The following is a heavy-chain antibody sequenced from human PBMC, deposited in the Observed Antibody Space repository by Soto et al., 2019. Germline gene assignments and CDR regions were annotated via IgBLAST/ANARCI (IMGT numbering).Heavy chain of an antibody. D-gene: IGHD3-16*01. CDR2: VHGGGST. V-gene: IGHV3-53*01. CDR1: GFTVSNNH. CDR3: AGRLTTAASLDY. Sequence: VQLVESGGGLIQPVGSLRLSCAASGFTVSNNHMTWVRQAAGKGLELVSFVHGGGSTSYEDSVYGRFTISRDNSMNTLYLLIDSLRAEDTALYERAGRLTTAASLDYRGRGTLVTVSS. J-gene: IGHJ4*02.